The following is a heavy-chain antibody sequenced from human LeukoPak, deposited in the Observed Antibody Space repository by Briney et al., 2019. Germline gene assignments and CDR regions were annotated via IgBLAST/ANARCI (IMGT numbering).Heavy chain of an antibody. CDR2: ISAHNGDT. V-gene: IGHV1-18*01. CDR1: GYSFTTNG. CDR3: ARASISGYRGKNFDY. Sequence: GASVKVSCKASGYSFTTNGVTWVRQAPGQGLEWMGWISAHNGDTNYAQKLQGRVTMTTDTSTSTAYMELKSLRSDDTAVYYCARASISGYRGKNFDYWGQGTLVTVSS. D-gene: IGHD6-13*01. J-gene: IGHJ4*02.